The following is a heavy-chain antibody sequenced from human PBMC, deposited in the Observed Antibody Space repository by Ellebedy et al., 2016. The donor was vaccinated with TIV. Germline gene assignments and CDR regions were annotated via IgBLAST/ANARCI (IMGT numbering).Heavy chain of an antibody. CDR3: ARPGYCSGGRCWVYGMDV. V-gene: IGHV3-23*01. D-gene: IGHD2-15*01. CDR1: GFTFSDVG. Sequence: GGSLRLXCVASGFTFSDVGLSWARQAPGMGLQWVSSITVGAGGPFYADSVKGRFTISRDNSKNTLYLEMNSLRAEDTAVYYCARPGYCSGGRCWVYGMDVWGQGTTVTVSS. CDR2: ITVGAGGP. J-gene: IGHJ6*02.